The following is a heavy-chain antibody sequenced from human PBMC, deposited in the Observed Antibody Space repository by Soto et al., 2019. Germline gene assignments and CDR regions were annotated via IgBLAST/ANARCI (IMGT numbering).Heavy chain of an antibody. V-gene: IGHV1-8*01. D-gene: IGHD3-3*01. Sequence: QVQLVQSGAEVKKPGASVKVSCKASGYTFTSYDINWVRQATGQGLEWMGWMNPNSGNTGYAQKFEGTVTMPRHTSISTAYMELSSLRYEDTAVYYCAREKSGYYDYWGQGTLVTVSS. CDR2: MNPNSGNT. CDR1: GYTFTSYD. J-gene: IGHJ4*01. CDR3: AREKSGYYDY.